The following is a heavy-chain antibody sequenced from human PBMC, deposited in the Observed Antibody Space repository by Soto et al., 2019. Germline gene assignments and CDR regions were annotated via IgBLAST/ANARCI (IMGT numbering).Heavy chain of an antibody. CDR2: ISAYNGNT. J-gene: IGHJ6*02. V-gene: IGHV1-18*04. CDR1: GYTFTSYG. D-gene: IGHD3-3*01. CDR3: ASEINFRHFACWRGRISYGYGMDV. Sequence: QVQLVQSGAEVKKPGASVKVSCKASGYTFTSYGISWVRQAPGQGLEWMGWISAYNGNTNYAQNLQGRVTMTTDTSPRPAYLELTSLRSDDTAVSFRASEINFRHFACWRGRISYGYGMDVWGQGNLVTVSS.